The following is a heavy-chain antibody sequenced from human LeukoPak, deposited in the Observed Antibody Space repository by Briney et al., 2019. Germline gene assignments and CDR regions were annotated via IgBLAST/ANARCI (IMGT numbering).Heavy chain of an antibody. Sequence: SETLSLTCTVSGGSISTYYWSWIRQPPGKGLEWIGYIYYSGSTNYNPSLKSRVTISIDTSKNQFSLSLNSVTAADTAVYYCAKDLMWPGPTVFDSWGQGTLVTVSS. CDR1: GGSISTYY. CDR2: IYYSGST. D-gene: IGHD2-8*01. V-gene: IGHV4-59*01. CDR3: AKDLMWPGPTVFDS. J-gene: IGHJ4*02.